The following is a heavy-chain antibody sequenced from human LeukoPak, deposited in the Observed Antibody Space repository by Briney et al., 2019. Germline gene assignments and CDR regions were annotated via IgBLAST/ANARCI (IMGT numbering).Heavy chain of an antibody. CDR2: ISWDGGST. CDR3: AKDHLAYYDSSGYYYGEWGYGMDV. V-gene: IGHV3-43*01. J-gene: IGHJ6*02. CDR1: GFTFDDYT. Sequence: GGSLRLSCAASGFTFDDYTMHWVRHAPGKGLEWVSLISWDGGSTYYADSVKGRFTISRDNSKNSLYLQMNSLRTEDTALYYCAKDHLAYYDSSGYYYGEWGYGMDVWGQGTTVTVSS. D-gene: IGHD3-22*01.